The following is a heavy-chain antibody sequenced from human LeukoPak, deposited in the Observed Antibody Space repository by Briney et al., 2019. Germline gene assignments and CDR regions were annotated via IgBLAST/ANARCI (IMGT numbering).Heavy chain of an antibody. V-gene: IGHV4-34*01. D-gene: IGHD3-3*01. CDR1: GGSFSGYY. CDR3: ARGGQPGRITIFGVVKYAFDI. Sequence: PSETLSLTCAVYGGSFSGYYWSWLRQPPGKGLEWIGEINHSGSTNYNPSLKSRVTISVDTSKNQFSLKLSSVTAADTAVYYCARGGQPGRITIFGVVKYAFDIWGQGTMVTVSS. J-gene: IGHJ3*02. CDR2: INHSGST.